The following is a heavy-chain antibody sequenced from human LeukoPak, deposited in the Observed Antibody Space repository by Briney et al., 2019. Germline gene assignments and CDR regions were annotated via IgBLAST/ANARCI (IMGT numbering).Heavy chain of an antibody. CDR3: ARWRWFGELTYFDY. D-gene: IGHD3-10*01. V-gene: IGHV4-39*07. J-gene: IGHJ4*02. CDR2: IYYSGST. CDR1: GGSISSSSYY. Sequence: SETLYLTCTVSGGSISSSSYYWGWIRQPPGKGLEWIGSIYYSGSTYYNPSLKSRVTISVDTSKNQFSLKLSSVTAADTAVYYCARWRWFGELTYFDYWGQGTLVTVSS.